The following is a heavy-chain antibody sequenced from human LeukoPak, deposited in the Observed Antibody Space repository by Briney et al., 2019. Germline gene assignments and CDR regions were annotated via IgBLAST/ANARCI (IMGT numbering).Heavy chain of an antibody. J-gene: IGHJ4*02. CDR1: GFTFSSYG. Sequence: GGSLRLSCAASGFTFSSYGMHWVRQAPGKGLEWVAFIRYDGSNKYYADSVKGRFTISRDNSKNTLDLQMNSLRAEDTAVYYCARTSGRSGYYHDYWGQGTLITVSS. D-gene: IGHD3-3*01. CDR2: IRYDGSNK. V-gene: IGHV3-30*02. CDR3: ARTSGRSGYYHDY.